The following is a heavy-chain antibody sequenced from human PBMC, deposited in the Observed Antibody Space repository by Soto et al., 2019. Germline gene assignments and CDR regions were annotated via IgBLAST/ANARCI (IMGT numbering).Heavy chain of an antibody. D-gene: IGHD3-10*01. CDR2: IYSTDNT. CDR3: ARGVVDV. Sequence: SETLSLTCTVSGGSVSSNSYFWGWIRQSPGKGLEWIGTIYSTDNTYYNPSLLSRVTISVDTSMNEFSLRLRSVTDADTAVYYCARGVVDVWGQGTTVTVSS. CDR1: GGSVSSNSYF. J-gene: IGHJ6*02. V-gene: IGHV4-39*01.